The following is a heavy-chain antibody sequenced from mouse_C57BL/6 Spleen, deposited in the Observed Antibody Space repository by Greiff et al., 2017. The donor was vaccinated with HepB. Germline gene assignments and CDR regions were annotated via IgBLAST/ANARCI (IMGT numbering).Heavy chain of an antibody. V-gene: IGHV1-19*01. D-gene: IGHD1-1*01. CDR2: INPYNGGT. CDR1: GYTFTDYY. J-gene: IGHJ1*03. CDR3: AREITTNFDV. Sequence: EVQLQQSGPVLVKPGASVKMSCKASGYTFTDYYMNWVKQSHGKSLEWIGVINPYNGGTSYNQKFKGKATLTVDKSSSTAYMELNSLTSEDSAVYYCAREITTNFDVWGTGTTVTVSS.